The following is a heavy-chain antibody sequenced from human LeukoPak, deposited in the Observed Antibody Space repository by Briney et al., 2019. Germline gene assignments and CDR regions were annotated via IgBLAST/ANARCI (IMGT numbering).Heavy chain of an antibody. V-gene: IGHV4-59*08. D-gene: IGHD6-19*01. Sequence: PSETLSLTCTVSGGSISSYYWSWIRQPPGKGLEWIGYIYYSGSTNYNPSLKSRVTISVDTSKNQFSLQLNSVTPQDTAVYYCVRQYSSGWYYYYGMDVWGQGTTVIVSS. CDR1: GGSISSYY. CDR3: VRQYSSGWYYYYGMDV. J-gene: IGHJ6*02. CDR2: IYYSGST.